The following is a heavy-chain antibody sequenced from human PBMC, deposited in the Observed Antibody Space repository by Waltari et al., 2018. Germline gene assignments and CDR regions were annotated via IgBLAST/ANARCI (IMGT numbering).Heavy chain of an antibody. V-gene: IGHV1-69*04. CDR1: GGSFSSYA. D-gene: IGHD2-15*01. CDR3: ARASCSGGSCYSGFDY. Sequence: QVQLVQSGAEVKKPGSSVKVSCKASGGSFSSYAISWVRQAPGQGLEWMGGIIPIRGVPTYAQKLEGRGTITADESSNTAYMELSSLRSEDTAVYYCARASCSGGSCYSGFDYWGQGTLVTVSS. CDR2: IIPIRGVP. J-gene: IGHJ4*02.